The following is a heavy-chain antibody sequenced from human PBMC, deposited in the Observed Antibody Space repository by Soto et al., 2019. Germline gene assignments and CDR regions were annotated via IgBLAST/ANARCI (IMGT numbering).Heavy chain of an antibody. J-gene: IGHJ6*02. V-gene: IGHV4-59*01. CDR3: EGYCRSYFSTEDHYFALEV. CDR1: GGSIYTCD. D-gene: IGHD2-2*01. Sequence: SETLSLTCTVSGGSIYTCDCNWTRQSPRAGLGRDGYISDGGSTNYNPSLKSRATISVDTSKTQISLNLSFATAADTDADVCEGYCRSYFSTEDHYFALEVWGQGTTVTVSS. CDR2: ISDGGST.